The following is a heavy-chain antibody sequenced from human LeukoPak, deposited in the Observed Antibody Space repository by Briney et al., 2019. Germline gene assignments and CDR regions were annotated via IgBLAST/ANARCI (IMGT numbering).Heavy chain of an antibody. Sequence: GGSLRLSCEASGFTFSTYSVNWVRQAPGKGLEWVSSISSSSSYIYYADSVKGRFTISRDNAKNSLYLQMNSLRAEDTAVYYCARGGHYYDSSGYYHSPYGMDVWGQGTTVTVSS. CDR3: ARGGHYYDSSGYYHSPYGMDV. V-gene: IGHV3-21*01. CDR1: GFTFSTYS. D-gene: IGHD3-22*01. J-gene: IGHJ6*02. CDR2: ISSSSSYI.